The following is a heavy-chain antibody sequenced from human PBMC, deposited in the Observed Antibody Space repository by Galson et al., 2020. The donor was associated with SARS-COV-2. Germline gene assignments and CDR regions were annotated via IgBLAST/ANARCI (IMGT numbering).Heavy chain of an antibody. J-gene: IGHJ6*02. D-gene: IGHD3-3*01. CDR3: TTSITIYGLGAEDPYFYYGTDV. V-gene: IGHV3-15*01. CDR2: IKSKTDGGTT. CDR1: GFTFSNAW. Sequence: GGSLRLSCAASGFTFSNAWMSWVRQAPGKGLEWVGRIKSKTDGGTTDYAAPVKGRFTISRDDSKNTLYLQMNSLKTEDTAVYYCTTSITIYGLGAEDPYFYYGTDVWGQDTTVPVAS.